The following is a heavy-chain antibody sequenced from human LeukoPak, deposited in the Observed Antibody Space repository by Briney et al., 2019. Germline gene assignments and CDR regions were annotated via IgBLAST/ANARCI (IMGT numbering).Heavy chain of an antibody. CDR3: ARLRYYGSGSYRFDY. D-gene: IGHD3-10*01. V-gene: IGHV4-59*08. Sequence: SETLSLTCTVSGGSISSYYWSWIRQPPGKGLEWIGYIYYSGSTNYNPSLKSRVTISVDTSKNQFSLKLSSVTAADTAVYYCARLRYYGSGSYRFDYWGQGTLVTVSS. J-gene: IGHJ4*02. CDR1: GGSISSYY. CDR2: IYYSGST.